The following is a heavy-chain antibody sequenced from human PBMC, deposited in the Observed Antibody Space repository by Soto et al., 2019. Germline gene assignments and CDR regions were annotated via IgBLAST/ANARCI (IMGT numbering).Heavy chain of an antibody. D-gene: IGHD2-21*02. J-gene: IGHJ3*02. Sequence: GGSLRLSCAASGFTFSSYAMSWVRQAPGKGLEWVSAISGSGGSTYYTDSVKGRFTISRDNSKNTLYLQMNSLRAEDTAVYHCAKALTEHIVVVTAILAFDIGGQGKMVTVS. V-gene: IGHV3-23*01. CDR2: ISGSGGST. CDR3: AKALTEHIVVVTAILAFDI. CDR1: GFTFSSYA.